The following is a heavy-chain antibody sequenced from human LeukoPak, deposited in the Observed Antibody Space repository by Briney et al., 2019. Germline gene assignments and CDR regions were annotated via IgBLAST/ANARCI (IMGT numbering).Heavy chain of an antibody. J-gene: IGHJ5*02. CDR3: ARRRPYCTNGVCYSNWFDP. CDR2: INHSGST. D-gene: IGHD2-8*01. CDR1: GGSFSGYY. V-gene: IGHV4-34*01. Sequence: PSETLSLTCAVYGGSFSGYYWSWLRQPPGKGLEWIGEINHSGSTNYNPSLKSRVTISVDTSKNQFSLKLSSVTAADTAVYYCARRRPYCTNGVCYSNWFDPWGQGTLVTVSS.